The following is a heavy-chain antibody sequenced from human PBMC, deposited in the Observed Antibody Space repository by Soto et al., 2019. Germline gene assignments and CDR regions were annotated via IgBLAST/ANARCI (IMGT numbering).Heavy chain of an antibody. CDR3: ASSGGYSYGPIDY. D-gene: IGHD5-18*01. CDR1: GGTFSSYT. J-gene: IGHJ4*02. V-gene: IGHV1-69*02. CDR2: IIPILGIA. Sequence: SVKVSFKASGGTFSSYTISLVRHSPGQGLEWMGRIIPILGIANYAQKFQGRVTITADKSTSTAYMELSSLRSEDTAVYYCASSGGYSYGPIDYWGQGTLVTVSS.